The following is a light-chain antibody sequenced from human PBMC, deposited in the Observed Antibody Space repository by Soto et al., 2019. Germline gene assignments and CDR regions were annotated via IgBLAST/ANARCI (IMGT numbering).Light chain of an antibody. CDR1: QGIRND. CDR2: AAS. J-gene: IGKJ1*01. Sequence: IQMTQSPSTLSGSVGARVTITCRASQGIRNDLGWYQQKPGKAPKLLIYAASSLQSGVPSRFSGSGSGTDFTLTISSLQPEDFATYYCLQDYNYPRTFGQGTKVDIK. V-gene: IGKV1-6*01. CDR3: LQDYNYPRT.